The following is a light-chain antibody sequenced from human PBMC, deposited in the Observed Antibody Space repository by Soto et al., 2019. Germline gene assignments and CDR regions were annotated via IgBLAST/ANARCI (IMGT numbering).Light chain of an antibody. J-gene: IGKJ5*01. CDR3: QQRSNWPSIT. V-gene: IGKV3-11*01. CDR1: QSVSNNY. Sequence: EIVLTQSPGTLSLSPGERATLSCRAIQSVSNNYLAWYQQKPGQAPRLLIYDASNRATGIPARFSGSGSGTDFTLTISSLEPEDFAVYYCQQRSNWPSITFGQGARLEIK. CDR2: DAS.